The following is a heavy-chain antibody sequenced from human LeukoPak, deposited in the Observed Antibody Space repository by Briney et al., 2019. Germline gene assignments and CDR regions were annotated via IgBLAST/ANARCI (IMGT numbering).Heavy chain of an antibody. CDR2: IWYDGSNK. V-gene: IGHV3-33*01. Sequence: GGSLRLSCAASGFTFSSYGMPWVRQAPGKGLEWVAVIWYDGSNKYYADSVKGRFTISRDNSKNTLYLQMNSLRAEDTAVYYCARDLLRYFVVFDYWGQGTLVTVSS. CDR1: GFTFSSYG. CDR3: ARDLLRYFVVFDY. J-gene: IGHJ4*02. D-gene: IGHD3-9*01.